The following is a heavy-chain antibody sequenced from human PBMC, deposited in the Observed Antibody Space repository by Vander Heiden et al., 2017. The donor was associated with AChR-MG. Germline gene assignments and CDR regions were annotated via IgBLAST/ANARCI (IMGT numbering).Heavy chain of an antibody. CDR2: IWYDGSNK. CDR1: GFTFSGCG. Sequence: QGQLVASGGGVVPPGRSLRLSCAAPGFTFSGCGRHWVRQAPGKGLEWVAVIWYDGSNKYYADSVKGRFTISRDNSKNTLYLQMNSLRAEDTAVYYCARAYGYGPDYWGQGTLVTVSS. V-gene: IGHV3-33*01. D-gene: IGHD5-18*01. J-gene: IGHJ4*02. CDR3: ARAYGYGPDY.